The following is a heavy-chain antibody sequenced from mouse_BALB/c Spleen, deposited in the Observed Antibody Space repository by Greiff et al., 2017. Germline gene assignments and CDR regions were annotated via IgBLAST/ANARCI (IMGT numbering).Heavy chain of an antibody. CDR1: GFSLTSYG. CDR2: IWAGGST. D-gene: IGHD1-1*01. J-gene: IGHJ2*01. V-gene: IGHV2-9*02. Sequence: VMLVESGPGLVAPSQSLSITCTVSGFSLTSYGVHWVRQPPGKGLEWLGVIWAGGSTNYNSALMSRLSISKDNSKSQVFLKMNSLQTDDTAMYYCARDGSSYGGVYFDYWGQGTTLTVSS. CDR3: ARDGSSYGGVYFDY.